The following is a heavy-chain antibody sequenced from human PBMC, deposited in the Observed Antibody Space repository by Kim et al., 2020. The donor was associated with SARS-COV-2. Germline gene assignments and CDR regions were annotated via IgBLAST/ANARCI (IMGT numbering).Heavy chain of an antibody. V-gene: IGHV3-7*03. CDR3: ARDSRWSSSRGRIVDY. Sequence: GGSLRLSCAASGFTFSSYWMSWVRQAPGKGLEWVATIKQDGSEKYYVDSVKGRFTISRDNAKNSLYLQMNSLRAEDTAVYYCARDSRWSSSRGRIVDYWGQGTLVTVSS. J-gene: IGHJ4*02. D-gene: IGHD6-6*01. CDR1: GFTFSSYW. CDR2: IKQDGSEK.